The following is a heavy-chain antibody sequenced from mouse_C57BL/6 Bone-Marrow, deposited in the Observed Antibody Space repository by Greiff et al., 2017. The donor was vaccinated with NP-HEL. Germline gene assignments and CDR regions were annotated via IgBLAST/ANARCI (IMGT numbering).Heavy chain of an antibody. CDR3: ARDDYDVAWFAY. CDR2: IDPNSGGT. J-gene: IGHJ3*01. D-gene: IGHD2-4*01. Sequence: VQLQQPGAELVKPGASVKLSCKASGYTFTSYWMHWVKQRPGRCLEWIGRIDPNSGGTKYNEKFKSKATLTVDKPSSTAYMQLSSLTSEDSAVYYCARDDYDVAWFAYWGQGTLVTVSA. CDR1: GYTFTSYW. V-gene: IGHV1-72*01.